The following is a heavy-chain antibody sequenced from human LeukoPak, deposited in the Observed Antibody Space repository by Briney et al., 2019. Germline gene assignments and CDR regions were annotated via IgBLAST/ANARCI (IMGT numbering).Heavy chain of an antibody. CDR3: ARDISARRLDV. V-gene: IGHV3-33*01. Sequence: PGGSLRLSCEASGFTFRNHGMHWVRQAPGKGLEWVAVIWYDGSNQYYADSVKGRYTISRDNSKNTLYLQMNSLRAEDTAVYYCARDISARRLDVWGKGTTVTVSS. CDR1: GFTFRNHG. CDR2: IWYDGSNQ. J-gene: IGHJ6*04. D-gene: IGHD3-16*01.